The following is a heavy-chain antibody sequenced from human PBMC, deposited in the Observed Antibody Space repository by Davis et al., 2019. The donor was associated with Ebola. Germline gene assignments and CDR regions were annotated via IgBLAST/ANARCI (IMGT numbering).Heavy chain of an antibody. D-gene: IGHD2-15*01. Sequence: GESLKISCAASGFTFSSYGMHWVRQAPGKGLEWVAVIWYDGSNKYYADSVKGRFTISRGNSKNTLYLQMNSLRAEDTAVYYCARADIVVVVAATPGCIDYWGQGTLVTVSS. J-gene: IGHJ4*02. CDR1: GFTFSSYG. CDR3: ARADIVVVVAATPGCIDY. V-gene: IGHV3-33*01. CDR2: IWYDGSNK.